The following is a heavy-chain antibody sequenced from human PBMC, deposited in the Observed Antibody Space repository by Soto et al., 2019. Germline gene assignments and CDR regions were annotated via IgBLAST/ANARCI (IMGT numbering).Heavy chain of an antibody. V-gene: IGHV4-34*01. J-gene: IGHJ2*01. CDR2: INHSGST. D-gene: IGHD3-9*01. CDR3: ARGRRQVFFFFQAEDGIRDFRSVSAFLLNRSSDL. Sequence: NGLEWIGEINHSGSTNYNPSLKSRVTISVDTSKNQFSLKLSSVTAADTAVYYCARGRRQVFFFFQAEDGIRDFRSVSAFLLNRSSDL.